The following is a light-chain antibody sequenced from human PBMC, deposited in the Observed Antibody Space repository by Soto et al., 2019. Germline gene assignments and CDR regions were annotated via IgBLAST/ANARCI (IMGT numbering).Light chain of an antibody. CDR1: SGDVGGFNY. J-gene: IGLJ1*01. CDR2: EVS. Sequence: QSALTQPASVSGPPGQSITISCTGTSGDVGGFNYVSWYQQYSGKAPKLMIYEVSSRPSGVSDRFSASKSGNTASLTISGLEAEDEADYYCSSFTSSTSLYVFGTGTKLTVL. CDR3: SSFTSSTSLYV. V-gene: IGLV2-14*01.